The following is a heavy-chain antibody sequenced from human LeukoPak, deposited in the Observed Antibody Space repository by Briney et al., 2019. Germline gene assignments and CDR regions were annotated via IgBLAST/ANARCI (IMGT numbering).Heavy chain of an antibody. J-gene: IGHJ4*02. CDR1: GGSISSYY. V-gene: IGHV4-4*09. D-gene: IGHD3-3*02. CDR3: ARNELGSPASVDY. CDR2: IYTSGST. Sequence: SETLSLTCTVSGGSISSYYWSWIRQPPGKGLERIGYIYTSGSTNYNPSLKSRVTISVDTSKNQFSLKLSSVTAADTAVYYCARNELGSPASVDYWGQGTLVTVSS.